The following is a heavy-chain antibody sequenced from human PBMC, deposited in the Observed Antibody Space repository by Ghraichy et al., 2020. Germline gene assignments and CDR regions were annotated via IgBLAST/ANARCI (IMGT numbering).Heavy chain of an antibody. CDR1: GFTFSSYW. V-gene: IGHV3-74*01. J-gene: IGHJ4*02. Sequence: ETSGFTFSSYWMHWVRQAPGKGLVWVSRINNDGSSTNYADSVKGRFTVSRDNAKNTLYLQMNSLRAEDTAVYFCARDRPGYCSTSSCSYYFDYWGQGTLFTVSS. CDR2: INNDGSST. D-gene: IGHD2-2*01. CDR3: ARDRPGYCSTSSCSYYFDY.